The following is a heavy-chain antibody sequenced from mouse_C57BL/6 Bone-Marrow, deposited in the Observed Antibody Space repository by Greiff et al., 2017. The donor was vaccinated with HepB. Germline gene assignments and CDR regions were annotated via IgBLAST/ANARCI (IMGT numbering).Heavy chain of an antibody. CDR3: ARRGVGY. V-gene: IGHV1-26*01. CDR2: INPNNGGT. J-gene: IGHJ3*01. Sequence: EVQLQQSGPELVKPGASVKISCKASGYTFTDYYMNWVKQSHGKSLEWIGDINPNNGGTSYNQKFKGKATLTVDKSSSTAYMELRSLTSEDSAVYYCARRGVGYWGQGTLVTVSA. CDR1: GYTFTDYY.